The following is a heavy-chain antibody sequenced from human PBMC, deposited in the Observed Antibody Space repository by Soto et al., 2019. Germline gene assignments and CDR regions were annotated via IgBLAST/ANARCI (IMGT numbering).Heavy chain of an antibody. Sequence: ALRPACAAAGFAFRSYAMPWVRQDPGKGLEWVAVISYDGSNKYYADSVKGRFTISRDNSKNTLYLQMNSLRAEDTAVYYCARDPLWGTAMALWYLDLWCRGTLVTV. CDR2: ISYDGSNK. V-gene: IGHV3-30-3*01. CDR3: ARDPLWGTAMALWYLDL. J-gene: IGHJ2*01. CDR1: GFAFRSYA. D-gene: IGHD5-18*01.